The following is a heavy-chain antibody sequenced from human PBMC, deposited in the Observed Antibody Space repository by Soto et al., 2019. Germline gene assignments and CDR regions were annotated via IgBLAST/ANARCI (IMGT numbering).Heavy chain of an antibody. D-gene: IGHD3-22*01. CDR2: INPNSGGT. CDR1: GYTFTGYY. J-gene: IGHJ3*02. V-gene: IGHV1-2*04. CDR3: ARVRHYDSSGPLSDAFDI. Sequence: QVQLVQSGAEVKKPGASVKVSCKASGYTFTGYYMHWVRQAPGQGLEWMGWINPNSGGTNYAQKFQGWVTMTRDTFISTAYMELSRLRSDDTAVYYCARVRHYDSSGPLSDAFDIWGKGTMVTVAS.